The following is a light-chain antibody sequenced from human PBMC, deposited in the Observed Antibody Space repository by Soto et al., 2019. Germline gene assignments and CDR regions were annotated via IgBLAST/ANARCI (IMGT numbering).Light chain of an antibody. V-gene: IGLV1-47*01. CDR1: NSNIGGNY. CDR3: AVWDDSLSGRV. Sequence: QLVLTQPPSASGAPGQRVTVSCSGSNSNIGGNYVYWYQQLPGTAPKLLIYKNNQRPSGVPERFSGSKSGTSASLAISGLRSEDEADYYCAVWDDSLSGRVFGGGTQLPSS. J-gene: IGLJ7*01. CDR2: KNN.